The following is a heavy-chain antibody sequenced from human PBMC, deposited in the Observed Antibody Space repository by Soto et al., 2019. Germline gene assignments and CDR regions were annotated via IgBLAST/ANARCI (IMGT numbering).Heavy chain of an antibody. V-gene: IGHV1-46*01. CDR2: INPSGGST. D-gene: IGHD2-15*01. CDR1: GYTVTSYY. CDR3: ARDRGYCSGGSCSTFSGMDA. J-gene: IGHJ6*02. Sequence: ASVKVSCKASGYTVTSYYMHWVRQAPGQGLEWMGIINPSGGSTSYAQKFQGRVTLTRDTSTSTVYMELSSLRSEDTAVYYCARDRGYCSGGSCSTFSGMDAWGQGTTLTVSS.